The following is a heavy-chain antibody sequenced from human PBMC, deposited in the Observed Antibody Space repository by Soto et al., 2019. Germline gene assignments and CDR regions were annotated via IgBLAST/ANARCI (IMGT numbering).Heavy chain of an antibody. CDR3: ASGRWNLHFHY. Sequence: SVKVSCKASGGTFSSYAISWVRQAPGQGLEWMGGIIPIFGTANYSPSFQGHVTISIDKSIRTAYLQWTRLKASDTAIYYCASGRWNLHFHYWGQGSLVTVSS. V-gene: IGHV1-69*05. CDR2: IIPIFGTA. CDR1: GGTFSSYA. J-gene: IGHJ4*02. D-gene: IGHD2-15*01.